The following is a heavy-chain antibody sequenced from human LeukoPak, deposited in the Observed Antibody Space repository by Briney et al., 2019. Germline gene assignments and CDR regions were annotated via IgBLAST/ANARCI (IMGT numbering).Heavy chain of an antibody. CDR3: ARGNGGHIDY. J-gene: IGHJ4*02. D-gene: IGHD4-23*01. V-gene: IGHV3-23*01. CDR2: IIFSSEAT. CDR1: GFTFSSYA. Sequence: GGSLRLSCVASGFTFSSYAMSWVRQAPGKGLEFVSSIIFSSEATYYADSVKGRFTISRDNSKNTLYLQMNSLRAEDTAVYYCARGNGGHIDYWGQGTLVTVSS.